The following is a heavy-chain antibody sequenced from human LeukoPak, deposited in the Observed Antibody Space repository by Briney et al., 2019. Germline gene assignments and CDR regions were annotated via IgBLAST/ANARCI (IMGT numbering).Heavy chain of an antibody. CDR1: GGSISSSSYY. J-gene: IGHJ4*02. D-gene: IGHD1-26*01. CDR3: ATFNSATG. Sequence: SETLSLTCTVSGGSISSSSYYWGWLRQPPGKGLEWIGSIYYSGSTYYNPSLKSRVTISVDTSKNQFSLKLCSVTAADTAVYYCATFNSATGWGQGTLVTVSS. V-gene: IGHV4-39*01. CDR2: IYYSGST.